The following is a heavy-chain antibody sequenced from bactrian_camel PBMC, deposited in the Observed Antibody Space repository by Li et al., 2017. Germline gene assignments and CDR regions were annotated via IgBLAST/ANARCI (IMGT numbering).Heavy chain of an antibody. Sequence: QLVESGGGLVQPGGSLTLSCSASGFTFSRYYMAWVRQAPGREREVVAVLYTGGIRPYYADSVKDRFTISQDSAKNILYLQMSSLKPEDTAMYYCAADSRWSSYGFVQFSREYEFKYRGQGTQVTVSP. V-gene: IGHV3S28*01. CDR2: LYTGGIRP. CDR1: GFTFSRYY. D-gene: IGHD3*01. J-gene: IGHJ4*01.